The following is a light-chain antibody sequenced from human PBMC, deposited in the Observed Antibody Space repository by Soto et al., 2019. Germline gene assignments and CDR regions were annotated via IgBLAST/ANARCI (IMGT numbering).Light chain of an antibody. CDR2: GAS. CDR3: QQYNNWPPWT. CDR1: QSISNN. J-gene: IGKJ1*01. Sequence: EIMMTQSPATLSLSPGERATLSCRASQSISNNLVWYQQKPGQAPRLLIYGASTRATGIPARFSGTGSGTDFTLTISSLQSEDFAVYYCQQYNNWPPWTFGQGTKVEIK. V-gene: IGKV3-15*01.